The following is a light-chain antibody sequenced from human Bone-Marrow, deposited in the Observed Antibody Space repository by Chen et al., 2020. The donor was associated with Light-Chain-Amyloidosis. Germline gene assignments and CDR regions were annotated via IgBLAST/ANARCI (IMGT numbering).Light chain of an antibody. CDR3: QSAYSSGTYEVI. CDR2: RDT. CDR1: DLPTKY. J-gene: IGLJ2*01. Sequence: SYELTQPPSVSVSPGQTARFTCSGDDLPTKYAYWYQQKPGQAPVLVIHRDTERPSGISERFSGSSSGTTATLTISGVQAEDEADYHCQSAYSSGTYEVIFGGGTKLTVL. V-gene: IGLV3-25*03.